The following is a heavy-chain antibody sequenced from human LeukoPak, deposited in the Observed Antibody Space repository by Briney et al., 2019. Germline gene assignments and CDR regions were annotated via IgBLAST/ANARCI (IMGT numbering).Heavy chain of an antibody. CDR3: ARTGGRYYDFWSALRGWFDP. V-gene: IGHV4-34*01. CDR2: INHSGST. Sequence: PSETLSLTCAVYGGSFSGYYWSWIRQPPGKGLEWIGEINHSGSTNYNPSLKSRVTISVDTSKNQFSLKLSSVTAADTAVYYCARTGGRYYDFWSALRGWFDPWGQGTLVTVSS. D-gene: IGHD3-3*01. J-gene: IGHJ5*02. CDR1: GGSFSGYY.